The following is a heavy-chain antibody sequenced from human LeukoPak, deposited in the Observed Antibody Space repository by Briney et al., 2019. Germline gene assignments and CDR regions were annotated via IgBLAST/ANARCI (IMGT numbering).Heavy chain of an antibody. D-gene: IGHD3-3*01. J-gene: IGHJ3*02. Sequence: GESLKISCKGSGYSFTSYWIGWVRQMPGKGLEWMGIIYPGDSDTRYSPSFQGQVTISADKSISTAYLQWSSLKASDTAMYYCARHVPYYDFWSGYPYTPDGAFDIWGQGTMVTVSS. CDR2: IYPGDSDT. CDR1: GYSFTSYW. CDR3: ARHVPYYDFWSGYPYTPDGAFDI. V-gene: IGHV5-51*01.